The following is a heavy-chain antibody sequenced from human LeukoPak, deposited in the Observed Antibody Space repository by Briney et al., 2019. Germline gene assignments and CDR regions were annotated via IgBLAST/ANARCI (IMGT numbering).Heavy chain of an antibody. V-gene: IGHV4-59*08. CDR1: GGSTTMYS. Sequence: TLSLTCTLSGGSTTMYSSGWVRHPPGKGRGWGGYIYYSGSTNYNPSLKSRVPISVDTSQNQCSLKLSSATAAETAVYYRARAWGITMTSSAFDMWGEGTMVTLSS. CDR3: ARAWGITMTSSAFDM. J-gene: IGHJ3*02. D-gene: IGHD3-22*01. CDR2: IYYSGST.